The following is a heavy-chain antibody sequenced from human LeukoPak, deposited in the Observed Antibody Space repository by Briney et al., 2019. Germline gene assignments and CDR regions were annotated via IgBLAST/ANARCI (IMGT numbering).Heavy chain of an antibody. D-gene: IGHD6-19*01. J-gene: IGHJ4*02. CDR2: IKQDGSEK. CDR1: GFTFNTYS. Sequence: PGGSLRLSCAASGFTFNTYSMNWVRQAPGKGLEWVANIKQDGSEKYYVDSVKGRFTISRDSAKNSLYLQMNSLRAEDTAVYYCARDVGIAVAVDYWGQGTLVTVSS. V-gene: IGHV3-7*01. CDR3: ARDVGIAVAVDY.